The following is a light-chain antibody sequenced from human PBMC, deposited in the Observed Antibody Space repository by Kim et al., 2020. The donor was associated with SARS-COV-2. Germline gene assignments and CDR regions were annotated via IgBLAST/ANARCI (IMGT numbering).Light chain of an antibody. CDR2: AAS. CDR1: RDIGHY. V-gene: IGKV1-27*01. Sequence: DMQMTQSPSSLSASVGDRVTITCRASRDIGHYLAWYQQKPGKVPKLLIYAASALQSGVPSRFSGSASGTDFTLTISSLQPEDFATYYCQNYNGAPLTFGGGTKVDIK. J-gene: IGKJ4*01. CDR3: QNYNGAPLT.